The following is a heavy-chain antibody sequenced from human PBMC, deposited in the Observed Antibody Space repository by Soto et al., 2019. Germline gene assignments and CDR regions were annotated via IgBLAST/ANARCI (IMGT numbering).Heavy chain of an antibody. CDR3: ARQIYDSDTGPNFQYYFDS. CDR2: IDPSDSQT. V-gene: IGHV5-10-1*01. Sequence: GESLKISCKGSGYSFAGYWITWVRQKPGKGLEWMGRIDPSDSQTYYSPSFRGHVTISVTKSITTVFLQWSSLRASDTAMYYCARQIYDSDTGPNFQYYFDSWGPGTQVTVYS. CDR1: GYSFAGYW. J-gene: IGHJ4*02. D-gene: IGHD3-22*01.